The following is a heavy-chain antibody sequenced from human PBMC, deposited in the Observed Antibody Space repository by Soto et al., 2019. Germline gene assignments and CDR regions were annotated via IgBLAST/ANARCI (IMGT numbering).Heavy chain of an antibody. Sequence: ASVKFSCKASGYKFINHYMHWVRQVPGVGLEWMGIINPNGGGTDYSQKFQGRVTMTRDTSANTVHMELSSLRSEDTGVYFCARDSSASATSYSFDNWGQGTLVTVSS. D-gene: IGHD6-25*01. CDR3: ARDSSASATSYSFDN. J-gene: IGHJ4*02. CDR2: INPNGGGT. V-gene: IGHV1-46*01. CDR1: GYKFINHY.